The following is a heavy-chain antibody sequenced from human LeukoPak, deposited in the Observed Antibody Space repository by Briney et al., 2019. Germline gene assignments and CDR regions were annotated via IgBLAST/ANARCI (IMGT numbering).Heavy chain of an antibody. J-gene: IGHJ5*02. CDR1: GFTFSDYY. CDR2: ISSSGSTI. Sequence: PGGSLRLSCAASGFTFSDYYMSWIRQAPGKGLEWVSYISSSGSTIYYADSVEGRFTISRDNAKNSLYLQMNSLRAEDTAVYYCARHPRSGSYYTDWFDPWGQGTLVTVSS. CDR3: ARHPRSGSYYTDWFDP. D-gene: IGHD3-10*01. V-gene: IGHV3-11*01.